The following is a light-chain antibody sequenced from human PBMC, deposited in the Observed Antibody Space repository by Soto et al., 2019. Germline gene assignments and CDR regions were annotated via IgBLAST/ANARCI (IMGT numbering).Light chain of an antibody. CDR2: EVS. CDR3: SSYGGSNNFVV. Sequence: HSVLTQPPSASGSPGQSVTISCTGTSSDVGGHDSVSWYQQNPGKAPKVMIYEVSKRPSGVPDRFSGSKSGNTASLTVSGLQAEDEAEYYCSSYGGSNNFVVFGGGTKVTVL. CDR1: SSDVGGHDS. J-gene: IGLJ2*01. V-gene: IGLV2-8*01.